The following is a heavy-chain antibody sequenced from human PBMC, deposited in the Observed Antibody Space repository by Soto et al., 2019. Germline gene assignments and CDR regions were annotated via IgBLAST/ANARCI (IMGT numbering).Heavy chain of an antibody. J-gene: IGHJ4*02. V-gene: IGHV3-21*01. CDR2: ISSSSSYI. CDR3: ARDRKY. Sequence: ETLSLTCAVYGGSFSGYYWSWIRQPPGKGLEWVSSISSSSSYIYYADSVKGRFTISRDNAKNSLYLQMNSLRAEDTAVYYCARDRKYWGQGTLVTVSS. CDR1: GGSFSGYY.